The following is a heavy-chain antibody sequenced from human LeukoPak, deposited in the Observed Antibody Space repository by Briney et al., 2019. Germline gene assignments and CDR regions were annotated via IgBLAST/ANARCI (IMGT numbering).Heavy chain of an antibody. V-gene: IGHV4-39*07. Sequence: SETLSLTCTVSGGSISSSSYYWGWIRQPPGKGLEWIGSIYYSGSTYYNPSLKSRVTISVDTSKNQFSLKLSSVTAADTAVYYCARGMKANPFDYWGQGTLVTVSS. CDR1: GGSISSSSYY. J-gene: IGHJ4*02. CDR3: ARGMKANPFDY. CDR2: IYYSGST.